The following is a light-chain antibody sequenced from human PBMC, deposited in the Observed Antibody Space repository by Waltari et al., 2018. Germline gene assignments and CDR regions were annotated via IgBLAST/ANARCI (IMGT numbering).Light chain of an antibody. J-gene: IGKJ1*01. CDR2: KAS. CDR1: QRISSW. Sequence: DIQMTQSPSTLSASVADRVTIPCRASQRISSWLAWYQQKPGKAPKLLIYKASSLESGVPSRFSGSGSGTEFTLTISSLQPDDFATYYCQQYNSYSWTFGQGTKVEIK. CDR3: QQYNSYSWT. V-gene: IGKV1-5*03.